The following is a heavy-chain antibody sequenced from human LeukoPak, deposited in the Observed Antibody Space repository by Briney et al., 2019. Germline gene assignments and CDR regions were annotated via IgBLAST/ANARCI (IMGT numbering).Heavy chain of an antibody. CDR3: ARCGHYDAYRV. J-gene: IGHJ3*01. CDR2: IYVGDSDT. D-gene: IGHD2-21*02. CDR1: GYSFTSYW. Sequence: GESLKISCKGSGYSFTSYWIGWVRQMPGKGPEWMGIIYVGDSDTRYNPSFQGQVTISADRSTSTAYLQWSSLKSSDTAIYYCARCGHYDAYRVWGQGTLVSVSS. V-gene: IGHV5-51*01.